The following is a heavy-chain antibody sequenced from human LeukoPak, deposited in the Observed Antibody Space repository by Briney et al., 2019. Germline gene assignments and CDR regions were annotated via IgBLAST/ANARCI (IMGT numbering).Heavy chain of an antibody. J-gene: IGHJ4*02. CDR1: GYTFTSYG. Sequence: ASVKVSCEASGYTFTSYGISWVRQAPGQGLEWMGWISAYNGNTNYALKLQGRVTMTTDTSTSTAYMELRSLRSDDTAVYYCARGGGGATAPTGYDYWGQGTLVTVSS. CDR3: ARGGGGATAPTGYDY. D-gene: IGHD1-26*01. V-gene: IGHV1-18*01. CDR2: ISAYNGNT.